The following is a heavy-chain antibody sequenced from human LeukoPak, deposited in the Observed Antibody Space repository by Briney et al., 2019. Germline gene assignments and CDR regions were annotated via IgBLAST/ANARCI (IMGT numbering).Heavy chain of an antibody. Sequence: GGSLRLSCAASGFTFNSYAMTWVRQAPGKGLEWVSGITGTGGNTYYADYVKGRFTISRDNSKNTLFLQLNSLRAEDTAVYYCARGPALGYSGSHFDYWGQGTLVTVSS. J-gene: IGHJ4*02. CDR2: ITGTGGNT. CDR1: GFTFNSYA. V-gene: IGHV3-23*01. CDR3: ARGPALGYSGSHFDY. D-gene: IGHD5-12*01.